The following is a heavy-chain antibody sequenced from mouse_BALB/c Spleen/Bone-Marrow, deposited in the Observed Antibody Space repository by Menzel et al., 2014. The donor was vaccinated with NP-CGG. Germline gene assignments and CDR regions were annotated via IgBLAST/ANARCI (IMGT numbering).Heavy chain of an antibody. D-gene: IGHD1-1*01. Sequence: QVQLQQSGPELVRPGVSVKLSCKGSGYTFTDYALHWVKQSHAKCLVWIGVINTYSGGANYNQKFKGKATMTVDKSSSTAYMELARLTSEDSAIYYCARDSGSSHLDHWGQGSTRTVPS. CDR3: ARDSGSSHLDH. CDR1: GYTFTDYA. CDR2: INTYSGGA. J-gene: IGHJ2*01. V-gene: IGHV1-67*01.